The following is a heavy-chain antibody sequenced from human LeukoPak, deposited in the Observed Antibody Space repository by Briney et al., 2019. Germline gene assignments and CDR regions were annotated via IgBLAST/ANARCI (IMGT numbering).Heavy chain of an antibody. J-gene: IGHJ4*02. CDR3: ASLSGVVPAARFDY. CDR1: GGSFSGYY. D-gene: IGHD2-2*01. V-gene: IGHV4-59*01. Sequence: SETLSLTCAVYGGSFSGYYWSWIRQPPGKGLEWIGYMYYSGSTNYSPSLKSRVSISVDTSKNQFSLKLRLVTAADTAVYYCASLSGVVPAARFDYWGQGTLVTVSS. CDR2: MYYSGST.